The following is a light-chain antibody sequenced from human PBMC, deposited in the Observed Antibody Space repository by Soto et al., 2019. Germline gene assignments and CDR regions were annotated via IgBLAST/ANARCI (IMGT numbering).Light chain of an antibody. J-gene: IGKJ4*01. CDR1: QSVSSSY. CDR3: QQYDTSPQGT. V-gene: IGKV3-20*01. CDR2: GAS. Sequence: EIVLTQSPGTLSLSPGERATLSCRASQSVSSSYLAWYQQKAGQAPRLVMYGASTRATGIPDRFSGSGSGTDFTLTISRLEPEDFAVYYCQQYDTSPQGTFGGGTKVDIK.